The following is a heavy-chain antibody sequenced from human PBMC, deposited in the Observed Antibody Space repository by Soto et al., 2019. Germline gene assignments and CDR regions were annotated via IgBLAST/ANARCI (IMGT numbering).Heavy chain of an antibody. CDR1: GFTFSAYG. Sequence: GGSLRLSCAASGFTFSAYGMHWVRQAPGKGLEWVALMSYDGSNKYYADSVKGRFTISRDNSRNTLYLQMNSLGAEDTAVYYCANEGGERQYSHYFGIDVWGKGTMVTVYS. CDR2: MSYDGSNK. D-gene: IGHD5-18*01. CDR3: ANEGGERQYSHYFGIDV. J-gene: IGHJ6*04. V-gene: IGHV3-30*18.